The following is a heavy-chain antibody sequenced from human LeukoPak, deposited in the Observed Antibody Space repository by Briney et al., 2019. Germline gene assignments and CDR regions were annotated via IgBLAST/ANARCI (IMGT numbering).Heavy chain of an antibody. CDR1: GFTFSTTG. CDR3: ARGRWISAADVVY. V-gene: IGHV3-23*01. Sequence: PGRSLRPSCAASGFTFSTTGTHWVRQAPARGREWLSSMKGGGETFYADSVKGRFTLSRDDSRNTVYLQLNNLRVEDTAIYYCARGRWISAADVVYWGQGTQVAVSS. J-gene: IGHJ4*02. CDR2: MKGGGET. D-gene: IGHD5-12*01.